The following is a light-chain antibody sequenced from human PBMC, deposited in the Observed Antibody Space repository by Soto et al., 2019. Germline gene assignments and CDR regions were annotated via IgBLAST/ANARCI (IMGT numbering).Light chain of an antibody. CDR3: QQYGNSPPT. J-gene: IGKJ4*01. CDR1: QGLSSNY. CDR2: GAS. Sequence: EIVLTQSPGTLSLSPGERATLSCRASQGLSSNYLAWYQQRPGQAPRLLIYGASSRATGIPERFSGSGSATDFTLTISRLEPEDFAVYHCQQYGNSPPTFGGGPKVEI. V-gene: IGKV3-20*01.